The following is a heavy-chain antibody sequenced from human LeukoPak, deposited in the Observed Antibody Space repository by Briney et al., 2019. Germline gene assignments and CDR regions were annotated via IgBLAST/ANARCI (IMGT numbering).Heavy chain of an antibody. CDR2: IYYSGST. Sequence: SETLSLTCTVSGGSISSGDYYWSWIRQSPGKGLEWIGYIYYSGSTYYNPSLKSRVTISVDTSKNQFSLKLSSVTAADTAVYYCARDLVGYCSSTSCQSYYYYYMDVWGKGTTVTVSS. V-gene: IGHV4-30-4*01. CDR1: GGSISSGDYY. CDR3: ARDLVGYCSSTSCQSYYYYYMDV. J-gene: IGHJ6*03. D-gene: IGHD2-2*01.